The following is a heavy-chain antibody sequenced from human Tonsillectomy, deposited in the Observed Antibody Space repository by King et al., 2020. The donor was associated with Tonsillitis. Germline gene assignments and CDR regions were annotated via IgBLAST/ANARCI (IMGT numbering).Heavy chain of an antibody. Sequence: VQLVESGGGLVQPGGSLRLSCAASGFTLSSSWMSWVRQAPGKGLEWVANIKEDGSQKYYVDSVKGRFIISRDNAENSLYLQMNTVRAVDTAVYYCAPSGDLGHAYWGQGTLVTVSS. CDR3: APSGDLGHAY. CDR2: IKEDGSQK. V-gene: IGHV3-7*01. CDR1: GFTLSSSW. J-gene: IGHJ4*02. D-gene: IGHD7-27*01.